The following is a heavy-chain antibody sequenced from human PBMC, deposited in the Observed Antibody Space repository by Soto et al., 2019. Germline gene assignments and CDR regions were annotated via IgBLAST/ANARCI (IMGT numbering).Heavy chain of an antibody. D-gene: IGHD3-10*01. CDR2: IYYSGST. CDR3: ARDVDYYYGSVIGAFDI. Sequence: SETLSLTCTVSGGSISSYYWSWIRQPPGKGLEWIGYIYYSGSTNYNPSLKSRVTISVDTSKNQFSLKLSSVTAADTAVYYCARDVDYYYGSVIGAFDIWGQGTMVTVSS. CDR1: GGSISSYY. V-gene: IGHV4-59*01. J-gene: IGHJ3*02.